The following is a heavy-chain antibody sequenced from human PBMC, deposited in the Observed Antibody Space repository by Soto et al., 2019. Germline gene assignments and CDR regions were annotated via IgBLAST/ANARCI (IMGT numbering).Heavy chain of an antibody. Sequence: QVQPQESGPGLVKPSETLSLTCTVSGGSISNYYWSWIRQPPGKGLEWIGYIYYSGSTRYNPSLKSRVTISVDTSKNQFSLKLSSVTAADTAVYYCARHGPIAAAGTVFDYWGQGTLVTVSS. J-gene: IGHJ4*02. D-gene: IGHD6-13*01. CDR2: IYYSGST. CDR1: GGSISNYY. CDR3: ARHGPIAAAGTVFDY. V-gene: IGHV4-59*08.